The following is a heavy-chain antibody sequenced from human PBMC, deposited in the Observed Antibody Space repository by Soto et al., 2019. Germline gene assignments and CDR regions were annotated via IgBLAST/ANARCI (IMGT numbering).Heavy chain of an antibody. CDR2: IYPGDSDT. D-gene: IGHD1-26*01. V-gene: IGHV5-51*01. CDR1: GYSFTTYW. J-gene: IGHJ6*02. CDR3: ARSYRGRNIDV. Sequence: VATLTLSGNCSGYSFTTYWISWVRQMPGKGLEWMGIIYPGDSDTRYSPSFQGQVIISADKSISTAYLQWSSLKASDTAMYYCARSYRGRNIDVWGQGTTVTVSS.